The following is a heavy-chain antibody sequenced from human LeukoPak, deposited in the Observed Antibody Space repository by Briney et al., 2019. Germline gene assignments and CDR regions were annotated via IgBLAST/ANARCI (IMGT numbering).Heavy chain of an antibody. CDR2: IYSDGNT. CDR3: VREREGSNSEH. J-gene: IGHJ1*01. Sequence: GGSLRLSCAASGFTVSNNRLSWVRQAPGMGLEWVSAIYSDGNTYYPDSVKGRFTISRDGSKNTLYLQLNSLRTEDTAIYYCVREREGSNSEHWGQGTLVTVSS. V-gene: IGHV3-53*01. D-gene: IGHD1-26*01. CDR1: GFTVSNNR.